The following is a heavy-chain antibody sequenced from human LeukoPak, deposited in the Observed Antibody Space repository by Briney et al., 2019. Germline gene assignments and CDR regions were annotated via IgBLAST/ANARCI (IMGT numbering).Heavy chain of an antibody. J-gene: IGHJ5*02. V-gene: IGHV4-39*02. CDR3: ARRGIWDLQIGNWFDP. CDR2: IYSSGNS. CDR1: GDSITTNSYW. Sequence: SETLSLTCSISGDSITTNSYWWGWIRQSPGKGLEWIGSIYSSGNSDSNPSLKSRATISPDTSKNHYSLSLTSVTAADTAVYYCARRGIWDLQIGNWFDPWGQGILVTVSS. D-gene: IGHD3-16*01.